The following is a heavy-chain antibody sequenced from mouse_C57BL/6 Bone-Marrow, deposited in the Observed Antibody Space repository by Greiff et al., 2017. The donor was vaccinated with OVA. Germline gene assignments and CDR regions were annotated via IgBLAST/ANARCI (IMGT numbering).Heavy chain of an antibody. CDR2: INPYNGGT. J-gene: IGHJ2*01. CDR1: GYTFTDYY. CDR3: AKEGKLWTAYYFDY. D-gene: IGHD3-3*01. V-gene: IGHV1-19*01. Sequence: VQLQQSGPVLVKPGASVKMSCKASGYTFTDYYMNWVKQSHGKSLEWIGVINPYNGGTSYNQKFKGKATLTVDKSSSTAYMELNSLTSEESAVYYCAKEGKLWTAYYFDYWGQGTTLTVSS.